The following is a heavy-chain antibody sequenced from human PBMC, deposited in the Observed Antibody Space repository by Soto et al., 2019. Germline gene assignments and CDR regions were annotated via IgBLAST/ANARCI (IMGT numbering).Heavy chain of an antibody. V-gene: IGHV1-18*01. J-gene: IGHJ6*04. Sequence: QVQLVQSGAEVKKPGASVKVSCKASGYTFTSYGISWVRQAPGQGLEWMGWISAYNSNTNYARKLQGRVTMTTDTSTSTAEMELRSLRSDDTAVYYCATPKVGATYGMDVWGKGTTVTVSS. CDR3: ATPKVGATYGMDV. CDR2: ISAYNSNT. CDR1: GYTFTSYG. D-gene: IGHD1-26*01.